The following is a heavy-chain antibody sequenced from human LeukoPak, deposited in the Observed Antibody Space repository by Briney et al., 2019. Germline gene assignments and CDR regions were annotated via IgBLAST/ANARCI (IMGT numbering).Heavy chain of an antibody. J-gene: IGHJ3*02. CDR3: ARALIPDCSSTSCYPGAFDI. Sequence: SETLSLTCTSSGDSISSSTYYWGWIRQPPGKGLEWIGSMCYSGNTYYNPSLKSRVTISVDTSKNHFSLKLSSVTAADTAVYYCARALIPDCSSTSCYPGAFDIWGQGTMVTVSS. CDR1: GDSISSSTYY. V-gene: IGHV4-39*07. CDR2: MCYSGNT. D-gene: IGHD2-2*01.